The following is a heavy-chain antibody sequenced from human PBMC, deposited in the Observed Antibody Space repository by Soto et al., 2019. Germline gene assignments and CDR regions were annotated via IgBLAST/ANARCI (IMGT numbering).Heavy chain of an antibody. J-gene: IGHJ3*02. CDR2: IKQDGSEK. Sequence: EVQLVESGGGLVQPGGSLRLSCAASGFTFSSYWMNWVRQAPGKGLEWVANIKQDGSEKYYVDSVKGRFTVSRDNAKNSLYLQMNGLRAEDTAVYYCARDSSGAFDIWGQGTMVTVSS. V-gene: IGHV3-7*01. CDR1: GFTFSSYW. D-gene: IGHD3-10*01. CDR3: ARDSSGAFDI.